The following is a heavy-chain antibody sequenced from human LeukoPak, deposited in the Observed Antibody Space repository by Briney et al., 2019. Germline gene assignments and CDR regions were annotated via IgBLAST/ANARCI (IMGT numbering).Heavy chain of an antibody. CDR2: IKQDGSEK. CDR3: ARDGTAAGLYFDL. Sequence: PGGSLRLSCAVSGFTFSSYWMNWVRQAPGKGLEWVASIKQDGSEKSYVDSVKGRFTISRDNTKNSLYLQMSSLRAKDTAVYYCARDGTAAGLYFDLWSQGTLVTVSS. CDR1: GFTFSSYW. J-gene: IGHJ4*01. D-gene: IGHD6-13*01. V-gene: IGHV3-7*01.